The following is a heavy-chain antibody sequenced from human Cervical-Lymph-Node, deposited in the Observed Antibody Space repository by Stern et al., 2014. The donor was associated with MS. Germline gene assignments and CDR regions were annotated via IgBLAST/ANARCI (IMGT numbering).Heavy chain of an antibody. D-gene: IGHD3-10*01. CDR3: ARAKVLWFGEFYYFDY. V-gene: IGHV3-30*01. J-gene: IGHJ4*02. CDR2: ISYDGSNK. CDR1: GFTFSSYA. Sequence: VQLVESGGGVVQPGRSLRLSCAASGFTFSSYAMHWVRQAPGKGLEWVAGISYDGSNKYYADSVKGRFTISRDNSKNTLYLQMNSLRAEDTAVYYCARAKVLWFGEFYYFDYWGQGTLVTVSS.